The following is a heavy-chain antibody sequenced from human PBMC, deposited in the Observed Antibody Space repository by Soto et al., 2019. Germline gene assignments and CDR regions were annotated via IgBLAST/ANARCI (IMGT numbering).Heavy chain of an antibody. J-gene: IGHJ3*02. Sequence: GGSLRLSCAASGFTFSSYWMHWVRQAPGKGLVWVSRINSDGSSTSYADSVKGRFTISRDNAKNTLYLQMNSLRAEDTAVYYCARRGYDLDAFDIWGQGTMVTVSS. CDR3: ARRGYDLDAFDI. D-gene: IGHD2-15*01. CDR1: GFTFSSYW. CDR2: INSDGSST. V-gene: IGHV3-74*01.